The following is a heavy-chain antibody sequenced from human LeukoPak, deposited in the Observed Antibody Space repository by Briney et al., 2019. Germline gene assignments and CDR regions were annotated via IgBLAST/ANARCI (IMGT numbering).Heavy chain of an antibody. D-gene: IGHD4-23*01. CDR3: AREVTVGGFDY. CDR2: IYYSGST. Sequence: SETLSLTCTVSGGSISSGGYYWSWIRQHPGKGLEWIGYIYYSGSTYYNPSLKSRVTISVDTSKNQFSLKLSSVTAADTAVYYCAREVTVGGFDYWGQGTLVTVSS. J-gene: IGHJ4*02. V-gene: IGHV4-31*03. CDR1: GGSISSGGYY.